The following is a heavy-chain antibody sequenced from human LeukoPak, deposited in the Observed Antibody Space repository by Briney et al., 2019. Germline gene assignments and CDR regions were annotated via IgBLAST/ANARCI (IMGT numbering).Heavy chain of an antibody. CDR3: ATHLGYCSSTSCSIYYYYYYGMDV. CDR1: GYTFTSYA. J-gene: IGHJ6*02. CDR2: IIPIFGTA. V-gene: IGHV1-69*13. Sequence: SVKVSCKASGYTFTSYAISWVRQAPGQGLEWMGGIIPIFGTANYAQKFQGRVTITADESTSTAYMELSSLRSEDTAVYYCATHLGYCSSTSCSIYYYYYYGMDVWGQGTTVTVSS. D-gene: IGHD2-2*01.